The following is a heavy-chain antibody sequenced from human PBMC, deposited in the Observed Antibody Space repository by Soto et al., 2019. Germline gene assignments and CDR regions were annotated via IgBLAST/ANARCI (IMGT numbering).Heavy chain of an antibody. CDR1: GFDFGSFG. CDR2: IVVASVRT. V-gene: IGHV1-58*02. J-gene: IGHJ6*02. Sequence: ASVKVSCKASGFDFGSFGIQFLRQTLGRGLEWIGWIVVASVRTNYARQLQGRVAFSRDMSSTTAYMDLYDLKSDDTAVYFCSADHPHTAIGWPVWGQGTTVTVSS. CDR3: SADHPHTAIGWPV.